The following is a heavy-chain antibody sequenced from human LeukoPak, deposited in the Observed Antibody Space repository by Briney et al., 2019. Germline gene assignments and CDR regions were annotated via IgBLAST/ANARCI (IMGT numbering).Heavy chain of an antibody. Sequence: GGSLRLSCTASGLIVSNNYMNWVRQAPGKGLEWVSAISNNGGYTYYADSVQGRFTISRDNSKSTLCLQMNSLRAEDTAVYYCAKQLGYCSDGSCYFPYWGQGTLVTVSS. J-gene: IGHJ4*02. V-gene: IGHV3-23*01. CDR2: ISNNGGYT. CDR3: AKQLGYCSDGSCYFPY. CDR1: GLIVSNNY. D-gene: IGHD2-15*01.